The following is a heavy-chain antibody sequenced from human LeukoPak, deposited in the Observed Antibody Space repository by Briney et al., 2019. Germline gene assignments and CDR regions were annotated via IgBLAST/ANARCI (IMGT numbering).Heavy chain of an antibody. CDR2: IYYSGST. V-gene: IGHV4-59*08. CDR1: GGSISSYY. D-gene: IGHD1-26*01. CDR3: ARGARGSYSY. J-gene: IGHJ4*02. Sequence: SKTLSLTCTVSGGSISSYYWSWIRQPPGKGLEWIGYIYYSGSTNYNPSLKSRVTISVDTSKNQFSLKLSSVTAADTAVYYCARGARGSYSYWGQGTLVTVSS.